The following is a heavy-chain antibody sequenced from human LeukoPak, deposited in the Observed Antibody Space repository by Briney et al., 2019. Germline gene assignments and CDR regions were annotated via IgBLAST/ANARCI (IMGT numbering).Heavy chain of an antibody. Sequence: GGSLRLSCAASGFTFSSYWMSWVRQAPGKGLEWVANIKQDGSEKYYVDSVKGRFTISRDNAKNSLYLQMNSLRAEDTAVYYCARVAMVRGVGFDYWGQGTLVTVSS. CDR1: GFTFSSYW. V-gene: IGHV3-7*01. J-gene: IGHJ4*02. CDR3: ARVAMVRGVGFDY. CDR2: IKQDGSEK. D-gene: IGHD3-10*01.